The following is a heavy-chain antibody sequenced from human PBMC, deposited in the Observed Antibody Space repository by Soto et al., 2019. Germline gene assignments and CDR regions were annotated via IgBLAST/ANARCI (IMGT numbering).Heavy chain of an antibody. CDR3: ARDPDLIEAAGNYLDY. CDR1: GFTLNTYA. CDR2: VSFDGVNK. J-gene: IGHJ4*02. Sequence: PGGSLRLSCSVSGFTLNTYAMHWVRQAPGKGLEWVAVVSFDGVNKHYRDSVKGRFTIPRDIAKNMLYLQMTSLRLEDTALYYCARDPDLIEAAGNYLDYWGQGTLVTVSS. V-gene: IGHV3-30-3*01. D-gene: IGHD6-13*01.